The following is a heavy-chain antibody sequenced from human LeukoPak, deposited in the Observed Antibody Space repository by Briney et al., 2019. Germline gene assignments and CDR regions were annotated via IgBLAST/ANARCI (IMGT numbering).Heavy chain of an antibody. CDR3: ASLHYGDYYFDY. D-gene: IGHD4-17*01. CDR2: ISSSGSTI. J-gene: IGHJ4*02. CDR1: GFTFSDYY. V-gene: IGHV3-11*01. Sequence: GGSPRLSCAASGFTFSDYYMSWIRQAPGKGLEWVSYISSSGSTIYYADSVKGRFTISRDNAKNSLYLQMNSLRAEDTAVYYCASLHYGDYYFDYWGQGTLVTVSS.